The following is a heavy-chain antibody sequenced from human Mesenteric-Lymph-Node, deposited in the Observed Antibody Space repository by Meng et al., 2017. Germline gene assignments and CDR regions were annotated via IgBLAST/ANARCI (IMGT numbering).Heavy chain of an antibody. CDR1: GYTFTDYY. CDR2: FNPSSRGSIA. J-gene: IGHJ3*01. D-gene: IGHD4-23*01. CDR3: ARLYFGGNPPAFDV. Sequence: ASVKVSCKASGYTFTDYYIHWVRQAPGHGLEWMGLFNPSSRGSIAIYAQEFQGRVTMTRDTSTSTVYMEMSSLRSGDTAVYYCARLYFGGNPPAFDVWGQGTMVTVSS. V-gene: IGHV1-46*01.